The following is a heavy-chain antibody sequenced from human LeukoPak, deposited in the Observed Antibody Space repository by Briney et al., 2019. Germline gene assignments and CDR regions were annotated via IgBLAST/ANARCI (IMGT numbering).Heavy chain of an antibody. CDR1: GDSISSGGYY. CDR3: AGDSGGYGDYDY. D-gene: IGHD4-17*01. J-gene: IGHJ4*02. Sequence: SETLSLTCTVSGDSISSGGYYWSWIRQPPGKGLEWLGYIYYTGPTYYNPSLRGRLAISVDTSRNQFSLKLSSVTAADTAVYYCAGDSGGYGDYDYWGQGNLVTVSS. V-gene: IGHV4-31*03. CDR2: IYYTGPT.